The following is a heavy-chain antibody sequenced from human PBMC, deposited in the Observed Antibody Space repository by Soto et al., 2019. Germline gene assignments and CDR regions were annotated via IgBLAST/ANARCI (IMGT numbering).Heavy chain of an antibody. J-gene: IGHJ5*02. Sequence: QLQLQESGLGLVKPSETLSLTCTVSGGSISSSDFYWGWLRQTPGKGLEFIGSMYYSGTTYYNPSLKSRVTISVDTSKNQFTLKLISVTAADTAVYYCAVVDSTGNWFDPWGEGALVTVSS. V-gene: IGHV4-39*01. D-gene: IGHD6-25*01. CDR3: AVVDSTGNWFDP. CDR1: GGSISSSDFY. CDR2: MYYSGTT.